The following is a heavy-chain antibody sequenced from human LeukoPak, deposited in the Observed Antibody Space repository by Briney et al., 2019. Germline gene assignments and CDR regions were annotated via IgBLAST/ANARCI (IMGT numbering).Heavy chain of an antibody. V-gene: IGHV1-18*01. J-gene: IGHJ4*02. Sequence: ASAKVSCKASGYTFTSYGISWVRQAPGQGLEWMGWISAYNGHTNYAQKLQGRVTMTTDTSTTTAYMELRSLRSDDTAVYYCARGIHSGSSGPYYFDYWGQGTLVTVSS. CDR1: GYTFTSYG. CDR3: ARGIHSGSSGPYYFDY. CDR2: ISAYNGHT. D-gene: IGHD1-26*01.